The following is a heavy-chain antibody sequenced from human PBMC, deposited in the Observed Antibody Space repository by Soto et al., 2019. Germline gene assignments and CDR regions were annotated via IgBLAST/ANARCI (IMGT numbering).Heavy chain of an antibody. V-gene: IGHV3-21*01. D-gene: IGHD4-17*01. CDR1: GFTFSSYS. Sequence: GGSLRLSCAASGFTFSSYSMNWVRQAPGKGLEWVSSISSSSSYIYYADSVKGRFTISRDNAKNSLYLQMNSLRAEDTAVYYCARISGGYGDFYDAFDIWGQGTMVTVSS. CDR2: ISSSSSYI. J-gene: IGHJ3*02. CDR3: ARISGGYGDFYDAFDI.